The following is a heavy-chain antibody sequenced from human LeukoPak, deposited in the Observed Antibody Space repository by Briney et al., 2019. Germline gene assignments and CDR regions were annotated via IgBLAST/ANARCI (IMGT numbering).Heavy chain of an antibody. CDR3: ARKEGGQLVNTRRWFDP. V-gene: IGHV4-34*01. CDR1: NGSFSGYY. D-gene: IGHD6-13*01. J-gene: IGHJ5*02. Sequence: NTSETLSLTCAVYNGSFSGYYWSWIRQPPGKGLEWIGEINHSGSTHYNPSLKSRVTISVDTSRKQFSLKVRSVTAADTAVYYCARKEGGQLVNTRRWFDPWGQGTLVTVSS. CDR2: INHSGST.